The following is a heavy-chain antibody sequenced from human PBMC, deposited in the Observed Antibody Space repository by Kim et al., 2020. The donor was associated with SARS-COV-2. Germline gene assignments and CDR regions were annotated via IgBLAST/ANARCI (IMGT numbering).Heavy chain of an antibody. Sequence: GGSLRLSCAASGFTFSSYSMNWVRQAPGKGLEWVSSISSSSSYIYYADSVKGRFTISRDNAKNSLYLQMNSLRAEDTAVYYCARARIQLWFIGHGMDVWGQGTTVTVSS. J-gene: IGHJ6*02. D-gene: IGHD5-18*01. CDR2: ISSSSSYI. CDR3: ARARIQLWFIGHGMDV. CDR1: GFTFSSYS. V-gene: IGHV3-21*01.